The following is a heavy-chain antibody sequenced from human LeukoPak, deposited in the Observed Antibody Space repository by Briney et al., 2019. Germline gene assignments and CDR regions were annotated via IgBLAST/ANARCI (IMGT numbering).Heavy chain of an antibody. D-gene: IGHD4-11*01. CDR3: ARGRLHTNGMDV. J-gene: IGHJ6*02. V-gene: IGHV1-69*13. CDR1: GGNFNTYG. Sequence: SVKVSCKASGGNFNTYGITWVRQAPGLGLEWMGEIIPIFRTVNYAHKFQGRVTITADESTSTAFMELSSLRSEDTAVYYCARGRLHTNGMDVWGQGTTVTVSS. CDR2: IIPIFRTV.